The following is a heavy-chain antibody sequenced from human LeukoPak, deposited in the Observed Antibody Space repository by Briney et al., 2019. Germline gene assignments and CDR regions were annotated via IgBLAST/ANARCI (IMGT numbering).Heavy chain of an antibody. J-gene: IGHJ6*03. D-gene: IGHD3-22*01. CDR2: INPNSGGT. CDR1: GYTFTGYY. CDR3: ARCPNYDGSGYQDLTNIYYYYYYMDV. Sequence: ASVKVSCKASGYTFTGYYMHWVRQAPGQGLEWMGWINPNSGGTNYAQKFQGRVTMTRDTSISTAYMELSRLRSDDTAVYYCARCPNYDGSGYQDLTNIYYYYYYMDVWGKGTTVTVSS. V-gene: IGHV1-2*02.